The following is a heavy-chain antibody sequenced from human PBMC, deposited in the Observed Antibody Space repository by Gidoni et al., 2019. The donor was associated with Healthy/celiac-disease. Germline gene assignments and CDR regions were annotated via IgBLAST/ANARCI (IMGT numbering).Heavy chain of an antibody. CDR1: GFSLSTSGMR. D-gene: IGHD6-6*01. J-gene: IGHJ4*02. V-gene: IGHV2-70*04. CDR3: ARMRQLVFDY. Sequence: QVTLKESGPALVKPTQTLTLTCTFSGFSLSTSGMRVSWIRQPPGKALEWLARIDWDDDKFYSTSLKTRLTISKDTSKNQVVLTMTNMDPVDTATYYCARMRQLVFDYWGQGTLVTVSS. CDR2: IDWDDDK.